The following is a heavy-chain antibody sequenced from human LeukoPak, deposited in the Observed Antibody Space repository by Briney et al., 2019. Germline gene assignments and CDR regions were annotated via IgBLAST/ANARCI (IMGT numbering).Heavy chain of an antibody. CDR1: GGSFSGYY. D-gene: IGHD6-13*01. Sequence: SETLSLTCAVYGGSFSGYYWSWIRQPPGKGLEWIGEINHGGSTNYSPSLKSRVTISVDTSKNQFSLKLSSVTAADTAVYYCARGSSSWYSWFDPWGQGTLVTVSS. V-gene: IGHV4-34*01. CDR2: INHGGST. CDR3: ARGSSSWYSWFDP. J-gene: IGHJ5*02.